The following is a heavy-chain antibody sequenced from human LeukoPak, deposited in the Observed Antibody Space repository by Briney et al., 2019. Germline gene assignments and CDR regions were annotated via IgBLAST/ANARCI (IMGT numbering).Heavy chain of an antibody. D-gene: IGHD2-8*01. CDR2: IYYSGST. J-gene: IGHJ3*02. V-gene: IGHV4-61*01. Sequence: PSETLSLTCTVSGGSVSSGSYYWSWIRQPPGKGLEWIGYIYYSGSTNYNPSLKSRVTISVDTSKNQFSLKLSSVTAADTAVYYCASSMVFGAFDIWGQGTMVTVSS. CDR1: GGSVSSGSYY. CDR3: ASSMVFGAFDI.